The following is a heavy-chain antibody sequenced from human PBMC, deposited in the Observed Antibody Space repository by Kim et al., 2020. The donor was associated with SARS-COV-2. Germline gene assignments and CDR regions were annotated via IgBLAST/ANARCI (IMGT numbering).Heavy chain of an antibody. D-gene: IGHD2-2*01. J-gene: IGHJ4*02. V-gene: IGHV4-59*08. Sequence: SGTLSLTCSVSGGSISSYYWSWIRQPPGKGLEWIGYIYYSGSTNYNPSLKSRVTISVDKSRNQFSLKLTSVTAADTAVYYCAKLVELWGQGTLVTVSS. CDR1: GGSISSYY. CDR3: AKLVEL. CDR2: IYYSGST.